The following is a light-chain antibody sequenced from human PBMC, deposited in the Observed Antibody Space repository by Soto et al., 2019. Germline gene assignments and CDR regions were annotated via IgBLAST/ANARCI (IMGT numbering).Light chain of an antibody. V-gene: IGLV2-14*03. CDR2: DVT. CDR3: NSYTSSSTYV. CDR1: SSDVGGFNY. Sequence: QSVVTQPASVSGSPGQSITSSCTGTSSDVGGFNYVSWYQQHPGKAPKLMIYDVTNRPSGVSYRFSGSKSGTTASLTISGLQAEDEAEYYCNSYTSSSTYVFGTGTKVTVL. J-gene: IGLJ1*01.